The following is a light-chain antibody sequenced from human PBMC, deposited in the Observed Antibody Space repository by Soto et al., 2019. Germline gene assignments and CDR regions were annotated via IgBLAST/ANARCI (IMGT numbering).Light chain of an antibody. CDR1: QSVSSK. CDR3: QQYSNWPRT. J-gene: IGKJ5*01. Sequence: EIVITQSPATLSVSPVERATLSCRASQSVSSKVVWYQQKPGQAPSLLIYGASTRATGVPARFSGSGSGTEFTLTISSLQSEDFAVYFCQQYSNWPRTFGQGTRLEIK. CDR2: GAS. V-gene: IGKV3-15*01.